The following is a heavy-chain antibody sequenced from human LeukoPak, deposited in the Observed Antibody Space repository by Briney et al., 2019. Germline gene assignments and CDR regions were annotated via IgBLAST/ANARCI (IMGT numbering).Heavy chain of an antibody. D-gene: IGHD6-13*01. CDR3: ARHDGSSWYYAFDV. CDR1: GVSISSYY. V-gene: IGHV4-59*08. J-gene: IGHJ3*01. CDR2: IYYSGST. Sequence: SEALSLTCTVSGVSISSYYWSWIRQPPGKGLEWIGYIYYSGSTNYNPSLKSRVTISLDTSKNQFSLKLSSVTAADTAVYYCARHDGSSWYYAFDVWGQGTMVTVS.